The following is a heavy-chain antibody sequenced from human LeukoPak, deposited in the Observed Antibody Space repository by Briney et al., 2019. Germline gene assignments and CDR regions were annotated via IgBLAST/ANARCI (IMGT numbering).Heavy chain of an antibody. CDR1: GGSFSGYY. V-gene: IGHV4-34*01. D-gene: IGHD5-24*01. CDR3: ARGRDGYNYYYYYYMDV. J-gene: IGHJ6*03. Sequence: SETLSLTCAVYGGSFSGYYWSWIRQPPGKGLEWIGEINHSGSTNYNPSLKSRVTMSVDTSKNQFSLKLSSVTAADTAVYYCARGRDGYNYYYYYYMDVWGKGTTVTVSS. CDR2: INHSGST.